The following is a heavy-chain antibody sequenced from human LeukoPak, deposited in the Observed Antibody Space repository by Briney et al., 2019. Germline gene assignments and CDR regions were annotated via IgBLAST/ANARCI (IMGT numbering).Heavy chain of an antibody. CDR1: GFSFNNYA. J-gene: IGHJ4*02. CDR3: ARVSDYGDYPIFDY. Sequence: GSLRLSCAASGFSFNNYAMHWVRQAPGKGLEWVTVISYDGNNKYYADSVKGRFSISRDNSENTLYLQMTSLRAEDTAVYYCARVSDYGDYPIFDYWGQGTLVTVSS. V-gene: IGHV3-30*04. CDR2: ISYDGNNK. D-gene: IGHD4-17*01.